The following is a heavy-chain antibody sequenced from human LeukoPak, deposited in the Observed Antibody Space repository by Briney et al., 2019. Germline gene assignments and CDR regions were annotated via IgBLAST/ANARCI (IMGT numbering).Heavy chain of an antibody. J-gene: IGHJ6*03. CDR2: ISSNGGST. CDR3: ARVRGSSSSLLYYYYMDV. V-gene: IGHV3-64*01. Sequence: GGSLRLSCAASGFTFSSYAMHWVREAPGKGLEYVSAISSNGGSTYYANSVKGRFTISRDNSKNTLYLQMGSLRAEDMALYYCARVRGSSSSLLYYYYMDVWGKGTTVTVSS. CDR1: GFTFSSYA. D-gene: IGHD6-6*01.